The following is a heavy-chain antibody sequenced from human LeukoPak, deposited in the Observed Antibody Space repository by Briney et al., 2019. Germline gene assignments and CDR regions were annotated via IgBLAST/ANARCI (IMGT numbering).Heavy chain of an antibody. CDR2: IIPIFGTA. CDR3: ARDLRRGIAAADGYFQH. CDR1: GGTFSSYA. J-gene: IGHJ1*01. D-gene: IGHD6-13*01. V-gene: IGHV1-69*13. Sequence: SVKVSCKASGGTFSSYAISWVRQAPGQGLEWMGGIIPIFGTANYAQKFQGRVTITADESTSTAYMELRSLRSDDTAVYYCARDLRRGIAAADGYFQHWGQGTLVTVSS.